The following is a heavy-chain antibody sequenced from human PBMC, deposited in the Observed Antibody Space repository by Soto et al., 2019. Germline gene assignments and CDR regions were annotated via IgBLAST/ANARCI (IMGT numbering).Heavy chain of an antibody. CDR2: IYHRVST. Sequence: QLQLQESGSGLVKPSQTLSLTCAVSGGSISSGGYSWRWIRQPPGKGLEWIGYIYHRVSTYCNPSLKSRVTISVDRSKNQFSLKLSSVTAADTAVYYCAGGPGVARNYWGQGTLVTVSS. V-gene: IGHV4-30-2*01. J-gene: IGHJ4*02. CDR3: AGGPGVARNY. CDR1: GGSISSGGYS. D-gene: IGHD5-12*01.